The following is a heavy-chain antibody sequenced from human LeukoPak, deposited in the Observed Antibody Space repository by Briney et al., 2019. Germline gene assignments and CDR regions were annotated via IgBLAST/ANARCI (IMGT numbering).Heavy chain of an antibody. D-gene: IGHD1-26*01. J-gene: IGHJ4*02. V-gene: IGHV4-39*07. CDR1: GGSISSSSSY. CDR3: ARAWGSGSYYTNFDY. Sequence: SETLSLTCTVSGGSISSSSSYWGWIRQPPGKGLEWIGSIYYSGSTNYNPSLKSRVTISVDTSKNQFSLKLSSVTAADTAVYYCARAWGSGSYYTNFDYWGQGTLVTVSS. CDR2: IYYSGST.